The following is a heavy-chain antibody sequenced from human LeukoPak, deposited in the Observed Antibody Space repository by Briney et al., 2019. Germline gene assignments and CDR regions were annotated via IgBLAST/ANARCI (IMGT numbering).Heavy chain of an antibody. CDR1: GFTFSSYE. D-gene: IGHD3-10*01. CDR2: ISSSGSTI. Sequence: GGSLRLSCAASGFTFSSYEMNWVRQAPGKGLEWVSYISSSGSTIYYADSVKGRFTISRDNAKNSLYLQMNSLRAEDTAVYYCARDMTPGLWFGSDAFDIWGQGTMVTVSS. CDR3: ARDMTPGLWFGSDAFDI. J-gene: IGHJ3*02. V-gene: IGHV3-48*03.